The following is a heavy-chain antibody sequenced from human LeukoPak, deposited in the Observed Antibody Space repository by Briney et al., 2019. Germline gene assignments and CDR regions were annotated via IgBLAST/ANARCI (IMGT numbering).Heavy chain of an antibody. CDR3: ARGELTGYYLDY. D-gene: IGHD3-9*01. CDR2: ISSSSSYI. CDR1: GFTFSSYS. J-gene: IGHJ4*02. Sequence: GGSLRLSCAASGFTFSSYSMNWVRQAPGKGLEWVSSISSSSSYIYYADSVKGRFTISRDNAKNSLYLQMNSLRAEDTAVYYCARGELTGYYLDYWGREPWSPSPQ. V-gene: IGHV3-21*01.